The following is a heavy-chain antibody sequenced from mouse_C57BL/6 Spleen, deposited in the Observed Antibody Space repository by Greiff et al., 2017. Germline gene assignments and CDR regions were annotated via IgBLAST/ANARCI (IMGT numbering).Heavy chain of an antibody. CDR1: GYTFTSYW. CDR2: IHPNSGST. Sequence: VQLQESGAELVKPGASVKLSCKASGYTFTSYWMHWVKQRPGQGLEWIGMIHPNSGSTNYNEKFKSKATLTVDESSSTAYMQLSSLTSEDSAVYYCARGGRLGAMDYWGQGTSVTVSS. CDR3: ARGGRLGAMDY. D-gene: IGHD3-3*01. V-gene: IGHV1-64*01. J-gene: IGHJ4*01.